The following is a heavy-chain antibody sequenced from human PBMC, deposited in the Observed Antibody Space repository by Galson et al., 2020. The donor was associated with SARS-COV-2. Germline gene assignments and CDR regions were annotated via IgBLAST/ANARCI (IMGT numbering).Heavy chain of an antibody. J-gene: IGHJ3*02. D-gene: IGHD2-15*01. CDR1: GFTFSGSA. CDR2: IRSKGNNYAT. Sequence: GESLKISCAASGFTFSGSAMHWVRQASGKGLEWVGRIRSKGNNYATAYAASLKGRFTISRDDSKNTAYLHMNSLKTEDTAVYYCTRVPPYSYSFCDAFDIWGQGTMVTVSS. V-gene: IGHV3-73*01. CDR3: TRVPPYSYSFCDAFDI.